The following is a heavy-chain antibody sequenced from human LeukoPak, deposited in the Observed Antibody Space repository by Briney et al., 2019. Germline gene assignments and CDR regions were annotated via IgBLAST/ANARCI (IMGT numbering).Heavy chain of an antibody. CDR1: GFTFSDAW. D-gene: IGHD5-12*01. J-gene: IGHJ4*02. V-gene: IGHV3-15*01. CDR2: IKSKTDGGTT. CDR3: VPSGYGRGNY. Sequence: GGSLRLSCAASGFTFSDAWMSWVRQAPGKGLEWVGRIKSKTDGGTTDYAAPVKGRFTISRDDSKNTLYLQMNSLKIEDTAVYYCVPSGYGRGNYWGQGTLVTVSS.